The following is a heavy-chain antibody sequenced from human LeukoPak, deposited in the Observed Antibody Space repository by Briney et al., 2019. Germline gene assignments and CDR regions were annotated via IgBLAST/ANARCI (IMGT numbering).Heavy chain of an antibody. CDR3: AREAYYDFWSGYRDPYYYGMDV. Sequence: SVKVSCKASGGTFSSYAISWVRQAPGQGLEWVGGIIPIFGTANYAQKFQGRVTITADESTTTAYMELNSLRDEDTAVYYCAREAYYDFWSGYRDPYYYGMDVWGQGTTVTVSS. CDR2: IIPIFGTA. J-gene: IGHJ6*02. V-gene: IGHV1-69*13. D-gene: IGHD3-3*01. CDR1: GGTFSSYA.